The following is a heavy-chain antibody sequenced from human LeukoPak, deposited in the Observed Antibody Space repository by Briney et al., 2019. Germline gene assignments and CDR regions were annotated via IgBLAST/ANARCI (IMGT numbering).Heavy chain of an antibody. CDR3: AKDDGDGYSHWGPFDY. V-gene: IGHV3-30*02. CDR2: IRYDGSNK. CDR1: GFTFSSYG. J-gene: IGHJ4*02. D-gene: IGHD5-24*01. Sequence: GGSLRLSCAASGFTFSSYGMHWVRQAPGKGLEWVAFIRYDGSNKYYADSVKGRFTISRDNSKNTLYLQMNSLRAEDTAVYYCAKDDGDGYSHWGPFDYWGQGTLVTVSS.